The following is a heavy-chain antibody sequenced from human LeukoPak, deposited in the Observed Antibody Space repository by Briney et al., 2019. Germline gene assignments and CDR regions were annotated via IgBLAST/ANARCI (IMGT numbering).Heavy chain of an antibody. D-gene: IGHD3-10*01. J-gene: IGHJ4*02. CDR2: IYYSGST. V-gene: IGHV4-31*03. CDR3: ARDGPMVRGVMGFDY. Sequence: SETLSLTCTVSGGSISSGGYYWSWIRQHPGKGLEWIGYIYYSGSTYYNPSLKSRVTISVDTSKNQFSLKLSSVTAADTAVYYCARDGPMVRGVMGFDYWGQGTLVTVSS. CDR1: GGSISSGGYY.